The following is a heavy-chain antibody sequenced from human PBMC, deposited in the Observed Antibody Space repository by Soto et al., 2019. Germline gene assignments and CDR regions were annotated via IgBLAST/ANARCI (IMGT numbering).Heavy chain of an antibody. V-gene: IGHV3-7*01. CDR2: IKQDGSEK. CDR1: GFTFSSYW. D-gene: IGHD2-2*01. J-gene: IGHJ6*02. CDR3: ARDVATYCSSTSCYYGGYYYYGMDV. Sequence: VQLVESGGGLVQPGGSLRLSCAASGFTFSSYWMSWVRQAPGKGLEWVANIKQDGSEKYYVDSVKGRFTISRDNAKNSLYLQMNSLRAEDTAVYYCARDVATYCSSTSCYYGGYYYYGMDVWGQGTTVTVSS.